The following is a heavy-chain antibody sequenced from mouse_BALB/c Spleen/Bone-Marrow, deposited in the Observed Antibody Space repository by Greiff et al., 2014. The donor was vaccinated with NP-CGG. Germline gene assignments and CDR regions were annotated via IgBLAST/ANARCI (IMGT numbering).Heavy chain of an antibody. CDR2: LDPANGDT. D-gene: IGHD1-1*01. CDR1: GFNIKATY. J-gene: IGHJ1*01. V-gene: IGHV14-3*02. CDR3: TKPSFYYGSSYWYFDV. Sequence: EVQLQQSGAELAKPGASVKLSCTASGFNIKATYMHWVKPRPEQGLEWIGRLDPANGDTKYDPKFQGKATITADTSSNTAYLQLSSLTSEDTAVYYCTKPSFYYGSSYWYFDVWGAGTTVTVSA.